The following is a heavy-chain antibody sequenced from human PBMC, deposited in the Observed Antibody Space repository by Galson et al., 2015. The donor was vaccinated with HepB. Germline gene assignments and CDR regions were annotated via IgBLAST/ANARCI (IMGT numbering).Heavy chain of an antibody. V-gene: IGHV3-15*01. D-gene: IGHD1/OR15-1a*01. CDR2: IKSITDGGTT. J-gene: IGHJ4*02. Sequence: SLRLSCAASGFTFSNAWMRWVRQAPGKGLAWVGRIKSITDGGTTDYAAPVKGRFTISRDDSKNTLYLQMNSLKTEDTAVYYCTTEIPHLGTVVWGQGTLVTVSS. CDR3: TTEIPHLGTVV. CDR1: GFTFSNAW.